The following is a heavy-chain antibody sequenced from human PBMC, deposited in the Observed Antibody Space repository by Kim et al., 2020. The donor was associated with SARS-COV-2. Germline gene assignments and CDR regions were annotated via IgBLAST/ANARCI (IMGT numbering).Heavy chain of an antibody. CDR2: ISSSSSYT. J-gene: IGHJ6*02. CDR1: GFTFSDYY. D-gene: IGHD1-26*01. Sequence: GGSLRLSCAASGFTFSDYYMSWIRQAPGKGLEWVSYISSSSSYTNYADSVKGRFTISRDNAKNSLYLQMNSLRAEDTAVYYCASGKANYYYGMDVWGQGTTVTVSS. CDR3: ASGKANYYYGMDV. V-gene: IGHV3-11*03.